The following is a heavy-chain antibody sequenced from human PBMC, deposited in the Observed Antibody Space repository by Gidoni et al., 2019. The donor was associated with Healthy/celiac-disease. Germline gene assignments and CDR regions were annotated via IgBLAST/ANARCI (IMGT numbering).Heavy chain of an antibody. CDR1: GYSFTSYW. CDR2: IYPGDSDT. V-gene: IGHV5-51*01. J-gene: IGHJ5*02. CDR3: ARRFYYYGSGRSVRPPRNWFDP. D-gene: IGHD3-10*01. Sequence: EVQLVQSGAEVKKPGESLKISCKGSGYSFTSYWIGWVRQMPGNGLEWMGIIYPGDSDTRYSPSFQGQVTISADKSISTAYLQWSSLKASDTAMYYCARRFYYYGSGRSVRPPRNWFDPWGQGTLVTVSS.